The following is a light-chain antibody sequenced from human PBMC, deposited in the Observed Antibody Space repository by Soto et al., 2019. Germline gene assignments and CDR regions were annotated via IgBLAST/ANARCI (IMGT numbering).Light chain of an antibody. J-gene: IGLJ1*01. CDR1: NSDVGGYNY. Sequence: QSVLTQPPSPPWSPAEAVTLSRTATNSDVGGYNYVSWYQQHPGKAPKVMIYEVSKRPSGVPDRFSGSKSGNTASLTVSGLQAEDEADYYCSSYAGSNNLGVFGTGTKVNVL. CDR3: SSYAGSNNLGV. V-gene: IGLV2-8*01. CDR2: EVS.